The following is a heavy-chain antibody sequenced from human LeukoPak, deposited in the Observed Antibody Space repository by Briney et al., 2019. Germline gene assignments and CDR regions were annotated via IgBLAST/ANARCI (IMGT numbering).Heavy chain of an antibody. CDR3: AKPRGFSSSWYALSDSLDH. CDR2: ISYDGRHT. D-gene: IGHD6-13*01. V-gene: IGHV3-30*18. CDR1: GFTFSSSS. J-gene: IGHJ4*02. Sequence: GGSLRLSCTASGFTFSSSSIHWVRQAPGKGLEWVAVISYDGRHTYEAESVKGRFTISRDNSKNTLFLQMNSLRPDDTAIYYCAKPRGFSSSWYALSDSLDHWGQGTLVTVSS.